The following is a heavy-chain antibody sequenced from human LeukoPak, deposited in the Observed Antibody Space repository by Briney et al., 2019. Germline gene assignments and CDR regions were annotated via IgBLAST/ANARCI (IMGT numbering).Heavy chain of an antibody. J-gene: IGHJ6*02. V-gene: IGHV3-13*01. CDR1: GFTLSRCD. CDR2: IGKAGDT. CDR3: ARAPPYSSASWGYYGMDV. Sequence: PGGSLRLSCAASGFTLSRCDMHWVRQATGKGLEWVSAIGKAGDTCYPGSVKGRFTISRENAKNSLYLQMNSLRAGDTAVYYCARAPPYSSASWGYYGMDVWGQGTTVTVSS. D-gene: IGHD6-19*01.